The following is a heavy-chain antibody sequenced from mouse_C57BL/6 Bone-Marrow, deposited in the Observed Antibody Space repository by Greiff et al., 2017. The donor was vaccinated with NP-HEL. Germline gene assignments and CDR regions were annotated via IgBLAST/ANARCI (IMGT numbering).Heavy chain of an antibody. J-gene: IGHJ4*01. CDR2: IRNKANGYTT. Sequence: EVQRVESGGGLVQPGGSLSLSCAASGFTFTDYYMSWVRQPPGKALEWLGFIRNKANGYTTEYSASVKGRFTISRDNSQSILYLQMNALRAEDSATYYCARYWYAMDYWGQGTSVTVSS. V-gene: IGHV7-3*01. CDR3: ARYWYAMDY. CDR1: GFTFTDYY.